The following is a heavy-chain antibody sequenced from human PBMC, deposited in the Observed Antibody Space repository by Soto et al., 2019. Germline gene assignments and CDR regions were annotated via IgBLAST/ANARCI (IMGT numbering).Heavy chain of an antibody. CDR2: IYYSGST. D-gene: IGHD6-6*01. Sequence: QLQLQESGPGLVKPSETLSLTCTVSGGSISSSSYYWGWIRQPPGKGLEWIGSIYYSGSTYYNPSLKSRVTISVDTSKNQFSLKLSSVTAADTAVYYCATYSSSSPDAFDIWGQGTMVTVSS. V-gene: IGHV4-39*01. J-gene: IGHJ3*02. CDR3: ATYSSSSPDAFDI. CDR1: GGSISSSSYY.